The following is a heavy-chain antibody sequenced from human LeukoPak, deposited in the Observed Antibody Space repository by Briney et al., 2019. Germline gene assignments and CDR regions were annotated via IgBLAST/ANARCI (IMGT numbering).Heavy chain of an antibody. CDR1: GFTFDDYA. CDR3: AKDIISYSSGWSYFDY. D-gene: IGHD6-19*01. V-gene: IGHV3-9*01. CDR2: LSWNSGSI. J-gene: IGHJ4*02. Sequence: PGGSLRLSCAASGFTFDDYAMHWVRQAPGKGLEWVSGLSWNSGSIGYADSVKGRFTISRDNAKNSLYLQMNSLRAEDTALYYCAKDIISYSSGWSYFDYWGQGTLVTVSS.